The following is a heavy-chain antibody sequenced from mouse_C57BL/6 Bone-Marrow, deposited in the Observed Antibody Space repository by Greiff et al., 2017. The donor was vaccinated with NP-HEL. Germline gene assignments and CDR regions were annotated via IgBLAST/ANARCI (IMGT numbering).Heavy chain of an antibody. CDR3: ARDLAYYGSSDWYFDV. J-gene: IGHJ1*03. V-gene: IGHV3-6*01. Sequence: EVKLMESGPGLVKPSQSLSLTCSVTGYSITSGYYWNWIRQFPGNKLEWMGYISYDGSNNYNPSLKNRISITRDTSKNQFFLKLNSVTTEDTATYYCARDLAYYGSSDWYFDVWGTGTTVTVSS. CDR1: GYSITSGYY. D-gene: IGHD1-1*01. CDR2: ISYDGSN.